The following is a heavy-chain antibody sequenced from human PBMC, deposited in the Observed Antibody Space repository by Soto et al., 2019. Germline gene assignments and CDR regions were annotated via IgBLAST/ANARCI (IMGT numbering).Heavy chain of an antibody. V-gene: IGHV1-46*01. Sequence: ASVKVSGKASGYTFTSYYMHWVRQAPGQGLEWMGIINPSGGSTSYAQKFQGRVTMTRDTSTSTVYMELSSLRSEDTAVYYCGSAAIAAAGDVVYWGQGTLVTVSS. D-gene: IGHD6-13*01. CDR2: INPSGGST. J-gene: IGHJ4*02. CDR3: GSAAIAAAGDVVY. CDR1: GYTFTSYY.